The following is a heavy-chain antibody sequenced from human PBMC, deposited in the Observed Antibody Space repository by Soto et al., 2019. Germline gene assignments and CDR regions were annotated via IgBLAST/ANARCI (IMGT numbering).Heavy chain of an antibody. CDR2: TYYRSKWYN. J-gene: IGHJ2*01. Sequence: PSQTLSLTCAISGDSVSSSSVTWNWIRQSPSRGLEWPGRTYYRSKWYNDYAESVKSRITINPDTSKNQFSLHLNSVTPEDTAVYYCVRLIGNSWLDFWGRGTLVTVSS. D-gene: IGHD3-22*01. V-gene: IGHV6-1*01. CDR1: GDSVSSSSVT. CDR3: VRLIGNSWLDF.